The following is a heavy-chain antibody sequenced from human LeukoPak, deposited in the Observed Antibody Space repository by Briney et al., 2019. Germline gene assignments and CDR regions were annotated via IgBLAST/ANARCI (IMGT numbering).Heavy chain of an antibody. D-gene: IGHD5-24*01. CDR1: GYTFTKSY. V-gene: IGHV1-46*01. CDR3: ARIRDGYNDAYDI. CDR2: IKPGGDNT. Sequence: ASVKVSCKASGYTFTKSYIRWVRHAPGQRLEWMGLIKPGGDNTNYAQNFQGRVTMTSDTSARTVYMELSSLRSEDTAIYYCARIRDGYNDAYDIWGQGTVVTVPS. J-gene: IGHJ3*02.